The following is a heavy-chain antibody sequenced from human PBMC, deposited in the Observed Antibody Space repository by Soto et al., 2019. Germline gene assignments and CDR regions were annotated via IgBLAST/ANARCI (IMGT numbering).Heavy chain of an antibody. CDR2: ISYDGSNK. CDR1: GFTFSSYG. Sequence: QVQLVESGGGVVQPGRSLRLSCAASGFTFSSYGMHWVRQAPGKGLGWVAVISYDGSNKYYADSVKGRFTISRDNSKNTLYLQMNSLRAEDTAVYYCAKPLRVDTAMVTSDWGQGTLVTVSS. V-gene: IGHV3-30*18. CDR3: AKPLRVDTAMVTSD. D-gene: IGHD5-18*01. J-gene: IGHJ4*02.